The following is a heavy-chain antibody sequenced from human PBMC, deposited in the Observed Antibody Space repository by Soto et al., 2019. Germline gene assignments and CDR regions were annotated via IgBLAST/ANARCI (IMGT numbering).Heavy chain of an antibody. V-gene: IGHV3-15*01. D-gene: IGHD1-26*01. CDR3: TTVDLIVGGYWYFDL. Sequence: PGVSLRLSCAACGFTFSNAWMSWVRQAPGKGLEWVGRIKSKTEGGTTDYAAPVKGRFTISRDDSKNTLYLQMNSLKTEDTAVYYCTTVDLIVGGYWYFDLWGRDTLVAASS. CDR2: IKSKTEGGTT. CDR1: GFTFSNAW. J-gene: IGHJ2*01.